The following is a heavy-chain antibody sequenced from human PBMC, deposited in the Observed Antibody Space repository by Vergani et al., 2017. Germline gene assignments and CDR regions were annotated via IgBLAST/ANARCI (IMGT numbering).Heavy chain of an antibody. J-gene: IGHJ6*02. CDR1: GYTFISYY. CDR2: INPSGGST. Sequence: QVQLVQSGAEVKKPGASVTVSCKASGYTFISYYMHWVRQAPGQGLEWMGIINPSGGSTSYAQKFQGRVTMTRDTSTSTVYMDLSSLRSEDTAVYYCARDLLSPGSVFYYYYGMDVWGQGTTVTVSS. D-gene: IGHD3-10*01. V-gene: IGHV1-46*01. CDR3: ARDLLSPGSVFYYYYGMDV.